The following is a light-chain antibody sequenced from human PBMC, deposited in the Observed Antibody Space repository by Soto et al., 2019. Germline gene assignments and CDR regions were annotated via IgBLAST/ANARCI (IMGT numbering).Light chain of an antibody. J-gene: IGKJ2*01. CDR1: QSISSW. CDR2: KAS. V-gene: IGKV1-5*03. Sequence: DIQMTQSPSTLSASVGDRVTITCRASQSISSWLAWYQQKPGKAPKVLIYKASSLESGVPSRFSGSGSGTEFTLTISSLQPDDFATYFCQQYNSYSPYTFGQGTKLEIQ. CDR3: QQYNSYSPYT.